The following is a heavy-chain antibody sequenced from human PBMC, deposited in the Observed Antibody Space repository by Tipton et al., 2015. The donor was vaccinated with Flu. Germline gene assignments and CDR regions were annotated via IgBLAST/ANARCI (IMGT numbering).Heavy chain of an antibody. CDR2: IYSSGST. CDR1: GGSFSGYY. D-gene: IGHD3-10*01. CDR3: ARCSGSGTDVIYDY. V-gene: IGHV4-59*10. J-gene: IGHJ4*02. Sequence: TLSLTCAVYGGSFSGYYWSWIRQPPGKGLEWIGRIYSSGSTKYSPAFKSRVTLSVDTSKNQFSLNLSSVTASDTALYFCARCSGSGTDVIYDYWGQGTLVTVSS.